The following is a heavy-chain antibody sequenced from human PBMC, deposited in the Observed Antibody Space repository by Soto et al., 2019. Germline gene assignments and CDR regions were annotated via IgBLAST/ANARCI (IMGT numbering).Heavy chain of an antibody. V-gene: IGHV3-30*18. CDR2: ISYDGSNK. D-gene: IGHD3-22*01. CDR1: GFTFSSYG. J-gene: IGHJ4*02. CDR3: AKYYYDSSGYQDTHSSPIDY. Sequence: PGESLKISCAASGFTFSSYGMHWVRQAPGKGLEWVAVISYDGSNKYYADSVKGRFTISRDNSKNTLYLQMNSLRAEDTAVYYCAKYYYDSSGYQDTHSSPIDYWGQGTLVTVSS.